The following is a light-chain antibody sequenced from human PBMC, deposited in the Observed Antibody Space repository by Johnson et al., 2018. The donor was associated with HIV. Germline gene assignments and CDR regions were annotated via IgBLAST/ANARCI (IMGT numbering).Light chain of an antibody. V-gene: IGLV1-51*01. CDR1: SSNIANNF. CDR2: DTD. Sequence: QSVLTQPPSVSAAPGQRVTVSCSGRSSNIANNFVSWYQQVPGTAPKLLIYDTDKRPSGIPDRFSGSKSGTSATLGLSGLQTGDEAEYYCGTWDNSLSAGVFGSGTKVTVL. CDR3: GTWDNSLSAGV. J-gene: IGLJ1*01.